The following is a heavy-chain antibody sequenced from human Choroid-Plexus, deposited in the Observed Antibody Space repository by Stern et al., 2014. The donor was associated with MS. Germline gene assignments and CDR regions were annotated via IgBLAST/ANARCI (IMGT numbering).Heavy chain of an antibody. CDR3: ASRLAFHFAP. D-gene: IGHD3-16*01. CDR2: IRSDGSDT. J-gene: IGHJ5*02. Sequence: EVQLVESGGGLVRPGGALTLSCVASGFTFSRYWMTWVRQAPGKGLDWGANIRSDGSDTYYVDSVKARFPISRDNAKNSLFLQMNSLRVEDTALYYCASRLAFHFAPWGQGTLVTVSS. V-gene: IGHV3-7*01. CDR1: GFTFSRYW.